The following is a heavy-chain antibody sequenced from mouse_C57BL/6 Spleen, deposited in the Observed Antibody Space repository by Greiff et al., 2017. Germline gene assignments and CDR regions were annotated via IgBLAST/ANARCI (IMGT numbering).Heavy chain of an antibody. V-gene: IGHV1-50*01. J-gene: IGHJ2*01. CDR3: ARGGLDDYGRFDY. CDR2: IDPSDSYT. CDR1: GYTFTSYW. D-gene: IGHD2-4*01. Sequence: QVQLKQPGAELVKPGASVKLSCKASGYTFTSYWMQWVKQRPGKGLEWIGEIDPSDSYTNYNQKFKGKATLTVDTSSSTAYMQLSSLTSEDSAVYYCARGGLDDYGRFDYWGQGTTLTVSS.